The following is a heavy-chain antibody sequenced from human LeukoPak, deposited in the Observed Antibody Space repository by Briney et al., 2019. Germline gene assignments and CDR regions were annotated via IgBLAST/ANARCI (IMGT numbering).Heavy chain of an antibody. CDR2: ISAYNGNT. Sequence: ASVKVSCKASGYTFTSYGISWVRQAPGQGLEWMGWISAYNGNTNYAQKFQGRVTMTRDTSISTAYMELSRLRSDDTAVYYCARDGVWFGELPFDYWGQGNLVTVSS. J-gene: IGHJ4*02. CDR3: ARDGVWFGELPFDY. V-gene: IGHV1-18*01. CDR1: GYTFTSYG. D-gene: IGHD3-10*01.